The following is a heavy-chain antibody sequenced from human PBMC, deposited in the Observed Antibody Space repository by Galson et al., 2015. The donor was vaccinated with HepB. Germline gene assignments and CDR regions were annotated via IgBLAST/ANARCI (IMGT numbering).Heavy chain of an antibody. CDR1: GFTFSSYA. CDR2: ISGSGGST. CDR3: AKTSRGATVPYYYYGMDV. J-gene: IGHJ6*02. Sequence: SLRLSCAASGFTFSSYAMSWVRQAPGKGLEWVSAISGSGGSTYYADSVKGRFTISRDNSKNTLYLQMNSLRAEDTAVYYCAKTSRGATVPYYYYGMDVWGQGTTVTVSS. V-gene: IGHV3-23*01. D-gene: IGHD4-17*01.